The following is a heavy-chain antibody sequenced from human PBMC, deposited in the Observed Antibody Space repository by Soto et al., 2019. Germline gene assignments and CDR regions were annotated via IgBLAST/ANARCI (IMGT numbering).Heavy chain of an antibody. D-gene: IGHD3-3*01. CDR1: GYSFTSYW. Sequence: LKISCKGSGYSFTSYWISWVRQMPGKGLEWMGRIDPSDSYTNYSPSFQGHVTISADKSISTAYLQWSSLKASDTAMYYCARSSVLRFLDDYWGQGTLVTVSS. CDR3: ARSSVLRFLDDY. CDR2: IDPSDSYT. V-gene: IGHV5-10-1*01. J-gene: IGHJ4*02.